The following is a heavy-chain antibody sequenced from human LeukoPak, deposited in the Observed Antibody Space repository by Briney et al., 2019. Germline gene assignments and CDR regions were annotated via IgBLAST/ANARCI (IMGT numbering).Heavy chain of an antibody. Sequence: SETLSLTCTVSGGSISSYYWSWIRQPPGKGLEWIGYIYYSGSTNYNPSLKSRVTISVDTSKNQFSLKLSSVTAADTAVYYCARGIAAAGSFDYWGQGTLVTVSS. J-gene: IGHJ4*02. CDR3: ARGIAAAGSFDY. CDR1: GGSISSYY. D-gene: IGHD6-13*01. V-gene: IGHV4-59*12. CDR2: IYYSGST.